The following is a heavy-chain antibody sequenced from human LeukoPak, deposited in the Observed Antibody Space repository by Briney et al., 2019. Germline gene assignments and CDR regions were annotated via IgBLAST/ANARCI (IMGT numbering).Heavy chain of an antibody. CDR1: GFTFSSYA. CDR3: ARDFRDQLLSSYYYGMDV. V-gene: IGHV3-30-3*01. J-gene: IGHJ6*02. Sequence: GGSLRLSCAASGFTFSSYAMHWVRQAPGKGLEWVAVMSYDGSNKYYADSVKGRFTISRDNSKNTLYLQMNSLRAEDTAVYYCARDFRDQLLSSYYYGMDVWGQGTTVAVSS. CDR2: MSYDGSNK. D-gene: IGHD2-2*01.